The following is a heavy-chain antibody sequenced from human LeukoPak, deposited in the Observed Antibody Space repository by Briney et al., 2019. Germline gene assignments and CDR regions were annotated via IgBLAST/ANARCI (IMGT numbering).Heavy chain of an antibody. D-gene: IGHD2-21*02. J-gene: IGHJ5*02. CDR2: IYTSGST. Sequence: SQTLSLTCTVSGGSISSGSYYWSWIRQPAGKGLEWIGRIYTSGSTNYNPSLKSRVTISVDTSKTQFSLKLSSVTAADTAVYYCARERVWRYCGGDSCGWFDPWGQGTLVTVSS. CDR3: ARERVWRYCGGDSCGWFDP. V-gene: IGHV4-61*02. CDR1: GGSISSGSYY.